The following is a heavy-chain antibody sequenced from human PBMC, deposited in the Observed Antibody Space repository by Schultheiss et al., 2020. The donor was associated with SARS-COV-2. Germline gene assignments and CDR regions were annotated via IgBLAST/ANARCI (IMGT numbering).Heavy chain of an antibody. Sequence: SETLSLTCAVYGGSFSGYYWSWIRQAPGKGLEWIGYIDFRGRSDYNPSLKSRVTISVDTSKNQFSLKLSSVTAADTAVYYCARGRPSSGCIDYWGQGTLVTVSS. J-gene: IGHJ4*02. CDR1: GGSFSGYY. D-gene: IGHD6-19*01. CDR2: IDFRGRS. V-gene: IGHV4-59*12. CDR3: ARGRPSSGCIDY.